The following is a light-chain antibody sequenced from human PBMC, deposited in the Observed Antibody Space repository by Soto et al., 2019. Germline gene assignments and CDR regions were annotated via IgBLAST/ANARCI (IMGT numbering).Light chain of an antibody. CDR2: GAS. V-gene: IGKV3-20*01. CDR1: QSVSSSY. J-gene: IGKJ4*01. CDR3: QQYGSSPRFT. Sequence: EIVLTQSPGTLSLSPGERVTLSCRASQSVSSSYLAWYQQKPGQAPRLLIYGASSRATGIPDRFSGSGSGTDFTLTISRLEPEDFAVYYCQQYGSSPRFTFGGGTKVDIK.